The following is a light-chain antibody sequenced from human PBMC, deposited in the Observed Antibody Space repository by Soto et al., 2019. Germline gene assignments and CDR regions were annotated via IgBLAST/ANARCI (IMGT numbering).Light chain of an antibody. CDR1: SSDVGSYNR. Sequence: QSVLTQPPSVSGSPGQSVAISCTGTSSDVGSYNRVSWYQQPPGTAPRVMIYEVSNRPSGVPDRFSGSKSCNTASLTISGLQAEDEADYYCSSYTSSSTYVFGTWTKLTVL. CDR2: EVS. J-gene: IGLJ1*01. V-gene: IGLV2-18*02. CDR3: SSYTSSSTYV.